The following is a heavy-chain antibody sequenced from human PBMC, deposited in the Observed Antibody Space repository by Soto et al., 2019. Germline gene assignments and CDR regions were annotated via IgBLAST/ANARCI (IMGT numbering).Heavy chain of an antibody. V-gene: IGHV1-2*04. Sequence: ASVKVSCKASGYTFTGYYMHWVRQAPGQGLEWMGWINPNSGGTNYAQKFQGWVTMTRDTSISTAYMELSRLRSDDTAVYYCARDICKGYSSSYYYGMDVWGQGTKVTVSS. CDR1: GYTFTGYY. CDR3: ARDICKGYSSSYYYGMDV. D-gene: IGHD6-6*01. J-gene: IGHJ6*02. CDR2: INPNSGGT.